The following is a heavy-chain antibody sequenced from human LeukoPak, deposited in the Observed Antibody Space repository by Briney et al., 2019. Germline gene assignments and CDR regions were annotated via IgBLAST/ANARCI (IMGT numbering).Heavy chain of an antibody. Sequence: RGSLRLSCAASGFTFDDYGMSWVRQAPGKGLEWVSGINWNGGSTGYADSVKGRFTISRDNAKNSLYLQMNSLRAEDTALYYCARDFWVAASCYFDYWGQGTLVTVSS. J-gene: IGHJ4*02. CDR1: GFTFDDYG. V-gene: IGHV3-20*04. CDR3: ARDFWVAASCYFDY. D-gene: IGHD6-19*01. CDR2: INWNGGST.